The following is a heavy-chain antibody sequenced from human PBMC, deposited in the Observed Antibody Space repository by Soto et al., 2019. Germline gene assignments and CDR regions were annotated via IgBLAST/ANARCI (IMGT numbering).Heavy chain of an antibody. V-gene: IGHV3-7*01. J-gene: IGHJ3*01. D-gene: IGHD5-12*01. Sequence: EVHLVESGGGLVQPGGSLSLSCVASGFTFSDYWMNWVRQAPGKGLEWVANIKRDGGEKWYVGSVKGRFSTSRDNAKNTLLLQINGRSVEDSTVNYCARRLFVVPDGSDVWGQGTMVTVSS. CDR2: IKRDGGEK. CDR1: GFTFSDYW. CDR3: ARRLFVVPDGSDV.